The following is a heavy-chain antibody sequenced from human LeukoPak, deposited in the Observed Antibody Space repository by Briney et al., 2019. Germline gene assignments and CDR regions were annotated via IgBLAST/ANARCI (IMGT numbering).Heavy chain of an antibody. CDR3: ARSITIFGLVNFADY. D-gene: IGHD3-3*01. J-gene: IGHJ4*02. Sequence: SETLSLTCTVSGGSISSSSYYWGWIRQPPGKGLEWIGSIYYSGSTYYNPSLESRVSISVDTSKNQFSLKLSSVTAADTAVYYCARSITIFGLVNFADYWGQGTLVTVSS. CDR1: GGSISSSSYY. CDR2: IYYSGST. V-gene: IGHV4-39*01.